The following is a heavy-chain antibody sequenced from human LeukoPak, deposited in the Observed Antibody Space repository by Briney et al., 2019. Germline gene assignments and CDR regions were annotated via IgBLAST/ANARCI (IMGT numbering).Heavy chain of an antibody. J-gene: IGHJ3*02. Sequence: SQTLSLTCTVSVDSLSSGSYYWSWIRQPAGKGLEWIGRIYTSGSTNYNPSLKSRVTISVDTSKKQFSLKLNSVTAADTAVYYCARVIPAYDAFDMWGQGTMVTVSS. CDR1: VDSLSSGSYY. D-gene: IGHD2-2*01. CDR3: ARVIPAYDAFDM. CDR2: IYTSGST. V-gene: IGHV4-61*02.